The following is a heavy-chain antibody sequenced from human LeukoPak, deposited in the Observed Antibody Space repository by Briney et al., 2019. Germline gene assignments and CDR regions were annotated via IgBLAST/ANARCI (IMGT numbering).Heavy chain of an antibody. Sequence: ASVKVSCKASGYTFTSYGISWVRQAPGQGLEWMGWISAYNGNTNYAQKLQGRVTMTTDTSTSTAYMELRSLRSDDTAVYYCARGGLYYYDSSGALFDYWGQGTLVTVSS. J-gene: IGHJ4*02. CDR1: GYTFTSYG. CDR2: ISAYNGNT. V-gene: IGHV1-18*01. CDR3: ARGGLYYYDSSGALFDY. D-gene: IGHD3-22*01.